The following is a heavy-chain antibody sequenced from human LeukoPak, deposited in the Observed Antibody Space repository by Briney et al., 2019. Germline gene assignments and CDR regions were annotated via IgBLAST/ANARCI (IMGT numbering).Heavy chain of an antibody. D-gene: IGHD3-10*01. CDR2: ISGSGGST. Sequence: GGSLRLSCAASGFTFSSYAMSWVRQAPGKGLEWVSAISGSGGSTYYADSVKGRFTISRDNSKNTLYLQMNSLRAEDTAVYYCAKDPRVSYYYGSGSSYFDYWGQGTLVTVSS. J-gene: IGHJ4*02. V-gene: IGHV3-23*01. CDR3: AKDPRVSYYYGSGSSYFDY. CDR1: GFTFSSYA.